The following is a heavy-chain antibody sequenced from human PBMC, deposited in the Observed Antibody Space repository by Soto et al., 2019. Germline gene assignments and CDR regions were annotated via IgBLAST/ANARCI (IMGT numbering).Heavy chain of an antibody. CDR2: ISGSGGST. J-gene: IGHJ4*02. CDR1: GFTFSSYA. CDR3: EKDIGGYERGDDY. Sequence: EVQLLESGGGLVQPGGSLRLSCAASGFTFSSYAMSWVRQAPGKGLEWVSAISGSGGSTYSADSVKGRFTISRDNSKNSLYLQMNSLRAEDTAVYYCEKDIGGYERGDDYWGQGTLVTVSS. D-gene: IGHD5-12*01. V-gene: IGHV3-23*01.